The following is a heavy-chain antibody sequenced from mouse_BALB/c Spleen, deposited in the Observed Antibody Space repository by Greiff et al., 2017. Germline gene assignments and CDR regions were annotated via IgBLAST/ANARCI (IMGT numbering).Heavy chain of an antibody. CDR3: AREEGMITTGAWFAY. Sequence: EVHLVESGGGLVKPGGSLKLSCAASGFTFSSYAMSWVRQTPEKRLEWVASISSGGSTYYPDSVKGRFTISRDNARNILYLQMSSLRSEDTAMYYCAREEGMITTGAWFAYWGQGTLVTVSA. CDR2: ISSGGST. V-gene: IGHV5-6-5*01. J-gene: IGHJ3*01. D-gene: IGHD2-4*01. CDR1: GFTFSSYA.